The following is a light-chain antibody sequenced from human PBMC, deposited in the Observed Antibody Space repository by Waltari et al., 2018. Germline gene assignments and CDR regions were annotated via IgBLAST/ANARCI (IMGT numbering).Light chain of an antibody. Sequence: DIQMTQSPSTLSASVGDRVTITCRASQSIGSLLAWYQQKPGKAPKLLIYKASTLLSGVPSRFSGSGSGTEFTLNISSLQPDDFATYYCQQYNSYSVTFGPGTKVDIK. CDR3: QQYNSYSVT. J-gene: IGKJ3*01. CDR1: QSIGSL. CDR2: KAS. V-gene: IGKV1-5*03.